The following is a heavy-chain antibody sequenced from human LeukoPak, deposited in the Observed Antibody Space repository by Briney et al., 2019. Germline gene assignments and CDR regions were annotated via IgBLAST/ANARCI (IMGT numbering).Heavy chain of an antibody. CDR2: IYYSGST. CDR3: ARPYSSGARVDY. D-gene: IGHD6-19*01. J-gene: IGHJ4*02. Sequence: SETLSLTCTVSGGSISSSSYYWGWIRQPPGKGLEWIGSIYYSGSTCYNPSLKSRVTISVDTSENQFSLKLSSVTAADTAVYYCARPYSSGARVDYWGQGTLVTVSS. V-gene: IGHV4-39*01. CDR1: GGSISSSSYY.